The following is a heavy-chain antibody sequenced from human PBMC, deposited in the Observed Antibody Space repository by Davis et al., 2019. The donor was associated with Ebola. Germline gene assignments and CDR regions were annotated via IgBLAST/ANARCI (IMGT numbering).Heavy chain of an antibody. D-gene: IGHD2-2*01. Sequence: PGGSLRLSCAASGFTFSAHTMDWFRQPPEAGLEWVARTRYKAASHSTEYAPSVKGRFTISRDDSQNSLYLQMNSLRTEDTAIYFCARDSRNYFFDYWGQGTLVTVSS. V-gene: IGHV3-72*01. CDR3: ARDSRNYFFDY. J-gene: IGHJ4*02. CDR1: GFTFSAHT. CDR2: TRYKAASHST.